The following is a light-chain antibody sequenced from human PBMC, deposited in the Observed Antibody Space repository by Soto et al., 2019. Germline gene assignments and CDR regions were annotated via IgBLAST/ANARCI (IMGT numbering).Light chain of an antibody. Sequence: DIQMTQSPYSLSASLGDRVTITCRASQNIRTYLNWYQQKPGRAPKLLIHSASALPSGVPSRFSGSGSGTEFTLTMSGLQPEDFASYYCQQGHSTPYTFGQGPRWIS. J-gene: IGKJ2*01. CDR1: QNIRTY. CDR3: QQGHSTPYT. CDR2: SAS. V-gene: IGKV1-39*01.